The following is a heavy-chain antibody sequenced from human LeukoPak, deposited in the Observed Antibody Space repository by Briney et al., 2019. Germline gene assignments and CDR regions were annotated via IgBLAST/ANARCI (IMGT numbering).Heavy chain of an antibody. Sequence: GGSLRLSCAASAFSFSSYSMNWVRQAPGKGLEWVSYISGSSSTIYYADSVKGRFTISRDNAKNSLYLQMNSLRAEDTAMYYCARVPYSYGMDVWGQGTTVTVSS. V-gene: IGHV3-48*04. D-gene: IGHD1-1*01. CDR3: ARVPYSYGMDV. J-gene: IGHJ6*02. CDR2: ISGSSSTI. CDR1: AFSFSSYS.